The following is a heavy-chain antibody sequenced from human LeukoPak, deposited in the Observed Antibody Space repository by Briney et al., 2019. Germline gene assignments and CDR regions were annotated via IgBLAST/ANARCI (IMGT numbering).Heavy chain of an antibody. Sequence: GGSLRLSCAASGFTFSSYGMHWVRQAPGKGLEWVAIIWYDGSNKYYTDSVKGRFTISRDNSKNMLYLQMSSLRAEDTAVYYCARGGMTANNIDYWGQGTLVTVPS. CDR1: GFTFSSYG. CDR3: ARGGMTANNIDY. V-gene: IGHV3-33*01. CDR2: IWYDGSNK. J-gene: IGHJ4*02. D-gene: IGHD2-21*02.